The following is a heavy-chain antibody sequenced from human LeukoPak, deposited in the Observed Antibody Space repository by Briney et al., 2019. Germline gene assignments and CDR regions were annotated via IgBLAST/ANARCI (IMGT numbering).Heavy chain of an antibody. D-gene: IGHD3-10*01. Sequence: GGPLRLSCAASGFTFSSYEMNWVRQAPGKGLEWVSYISSSGSTIYYADSVKGRFTISRDNAKNSLYLQMDSLRAEDTAVYYCACGSGSFYYYYGMDVWGKGTTVTVSS. CDR3: ACGSGSFYYYYGMDV. V-gene: IGHV3-48*03. CDR2: ISSSGSTI. CDR1: GFTFSSYE. J-gene: IGHJ6*04.